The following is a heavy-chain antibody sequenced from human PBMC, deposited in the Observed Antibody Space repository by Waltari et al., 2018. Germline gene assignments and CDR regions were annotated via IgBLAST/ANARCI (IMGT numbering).Heavy chain of an antibody. CDR2: IYSGDTT. CDR3: AREKPTSDDFWSGREYYFDY. V-gene: IGHV3-66*02. Sequence: EVQLVESGGGLVQPGGSLRLSCAVSGFNVSRKYMSWVRQAPGKGLEWFSVIYSGDTTYYADSVRGRFTLSRDNSKNTFFLQMDSLRVEDTAIYYCAREKPTSDDFWSGREYYFDYWGQGTLVTVSS. D-gene: IGHD3-3*01. J-gene: IGHJ4*02. CDR1: GFNVSRKY.